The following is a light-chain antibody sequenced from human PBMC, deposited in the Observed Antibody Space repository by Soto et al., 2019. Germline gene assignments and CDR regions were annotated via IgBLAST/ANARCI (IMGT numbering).Light chain of an antibody. CDR1: QSFNTW. CDR3: LQHSDYTWT. Sequence: DIQMTQSPSTLSASVGDRVTITCRASQSFNTWLAWYQQKPGKAPNVLIYDASNLESGVPSRFSGSGSGTEFTLTISSLQPDDSATYYCLQHSDYTWTFGQGTRVEI. CDR2: DAS. V-gene: IGKV1-5*01. J-gene: IGKJ1*01.